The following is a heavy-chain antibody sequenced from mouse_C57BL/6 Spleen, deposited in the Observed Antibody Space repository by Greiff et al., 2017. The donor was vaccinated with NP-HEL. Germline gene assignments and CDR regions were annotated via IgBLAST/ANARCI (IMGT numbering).Heavy chain of an antibody. D-gene: IGHD2-10*01. CDR2: IYPGSGST. V-gene: IGHV1-55*01. Sequence: VQLQQSGAELVKPGASVKMSCKASGYTFTSYWITWVKQRPGQGLERIGDIYPGSGSTNYNEKFKSKATLTVDTSSSTAYMQLSSLTSEDSAVYYCAKGAYYEDWYFDVWGTGTTVTVSS. CDR3: AKGAYYEDWYFDV. CDR1: GYTFTSYW. J-gene: IGHJ1*03.